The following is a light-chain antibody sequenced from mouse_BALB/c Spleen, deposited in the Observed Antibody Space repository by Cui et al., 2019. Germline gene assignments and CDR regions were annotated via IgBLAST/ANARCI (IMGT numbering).Light chain of an antibody. CDR2: DGN. V-gene: IGKV17-127*01. Sequence: ETTVTPPPASLPVASGEKVTIRCIASTDINEYIHWYQHKPGEPPKLLIPDGNTLRPGIPSRFSSSGYGTDFFFTIENTLSEDVADYYCLQSDNIPLTFGAGTKLELK. CDR3: LQSDNIPLT. J-gene: IGKJ5*01. CDR1: TDINEY.